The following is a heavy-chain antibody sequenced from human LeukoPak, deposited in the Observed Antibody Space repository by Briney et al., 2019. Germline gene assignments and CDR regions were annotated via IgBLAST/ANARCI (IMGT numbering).Heavy chain of an antibody. CDR3: ARDEPLVVVPAAVPIFDY. CDR2: TKQDGSEK. D-gene: IGHD2-2*02. Sequence: GGSLRLSCAASGFTFNSYWMSWVRQAPGKGLEWVANTKQDGSEKYYVDSVKGRFTISRDNAKNSLYLQMNSLRAEDTAVYYCARDEPLVVVPAAVPIFDYWGQGTLVTVSS. CDR1: GFTFNSYW. V-gene: IGHV3-7*01. J-gene: IGHJ4*02.